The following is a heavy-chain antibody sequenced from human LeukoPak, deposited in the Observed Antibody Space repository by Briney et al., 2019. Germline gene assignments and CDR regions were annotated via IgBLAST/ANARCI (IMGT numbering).Heavy chain of an antibody. CDR2: INPNSGGT. Sequence: ASVKVSCKASGYTFTGYYMRWVRQAPGQGLEWMGWINPNSGGTNYAQKFQGRVTMTRDTSISTAYMELSRLRSDDTAVYYCARDWALLWFGELGGYFDYWGQGTLVTVSS. CDR1: GYTFTGYY. J-gene: IGHJ4*02. CDR3: ARDWALLWFGELGGYFDY. D-gene: IGHD3-10*01. V-gene: IGHV1-2*02.